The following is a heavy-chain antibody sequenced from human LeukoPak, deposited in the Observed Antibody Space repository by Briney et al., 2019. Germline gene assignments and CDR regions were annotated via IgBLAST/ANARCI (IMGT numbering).Heavy chain of an antibody. CDR3: AREGNSGWLRDY. J-gene: IGHJ4*02. Sequence: TGGSLRLSRAASGFTCSSYSVSWVRQAPGKGLEWVSSISSSSSYIYYADSVKGRFTISRDNAKNSLYLQMNSLRAEDTAVYYCAREGNSGWLRDYWVRATLVTVSS. V-gene: IGHV3-21*01. CDR2: ISSSSSYI. D-gene: IGHD6-19*01. CDR1: GFTCSSYS.